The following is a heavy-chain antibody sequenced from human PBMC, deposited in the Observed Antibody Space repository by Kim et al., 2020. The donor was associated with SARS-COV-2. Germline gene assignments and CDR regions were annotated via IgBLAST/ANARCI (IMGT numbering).Heavy chain of an antibody. V-gene: IGHV3-53*01. CDR1: GFSVSDNY. Sequence: GGSLRLSCAASGFSVSDNYMSWARQAPGKGLEWVSSIYSDGSAAYAGSVKGRFTISRDSSKNTLFLQMNSLRVEDTAVYYCARGLDLSDSPDYWGQGALVSVSS. J-gene: IGHJ4*02. CDR2: IYSDGSA. CDR3: ARGLDLSDSPDY. D-gene: IGHD2-21*01.